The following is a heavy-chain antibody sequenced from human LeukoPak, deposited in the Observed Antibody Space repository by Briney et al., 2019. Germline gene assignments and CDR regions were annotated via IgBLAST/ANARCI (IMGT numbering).Heavy chain of an antibody. V-gene: IGHV1-18*01. CDR2: VSTYTGIT. CDR1: GYTFTNYG. CDR3: ARDGAPYYSDSSGYDFPCFDL. J-gene: IGHJ2*01. Sequence: ASVKVSCKASGYTFTNYGLSWVRQAPGQGLEWMGWVSTYTGITNFAQKFQGRVTMTTDTSTSTAYMELRSLRSDDTAVYYCARDGAPYYSDSSGYDFPCFDLWGRGTLVTVSS. D-gene: IGHD3-22*01.